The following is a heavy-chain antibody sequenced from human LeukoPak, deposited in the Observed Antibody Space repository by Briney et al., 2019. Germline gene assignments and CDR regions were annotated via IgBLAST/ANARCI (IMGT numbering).Heavy chain of an antibody. V-gene: IGHV1-69*04. CDR3: ATTNDGGGYQWGDFFDF. D-gene: IGHD3-22*01. Sequence: SVKVSCKASGGTSNSHAISWVRQAPGQGLEWMGRIIPNLGTTNRAQNFQDRVTLTADKSTNTAYMGLTSLTSDDTAVYYCATTNDGGGYQWGDFFDFWGQGTLVTVSS. CDR2: IIPNLGTT. CDR1: GGTSNSHA. J-gene: IGHJ4*02.